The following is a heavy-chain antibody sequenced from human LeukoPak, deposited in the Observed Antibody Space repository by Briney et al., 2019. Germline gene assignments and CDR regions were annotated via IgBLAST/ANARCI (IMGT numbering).Heavy chain of an antibody. Sequence: GGSLRLSCAASGFTFSNAWMSWVRQAPGKGLELVSYIRSSGSTIYYADSVQGRFTISRDNAKNSLYLQMNSLRAEDTGVYYCARGPRDPSGYCSRGTCSPTYEVWGHGTLVTVSS. CDR1: GFTFSNAW. D-gene: IGHD2-15*01. CDR2: IRSSGSTI. J-gene: IGHJ4*01. V-gene: IGHV3-11*04. CDR3: ARGPRDPSGYCSRGTCSPTYEV.